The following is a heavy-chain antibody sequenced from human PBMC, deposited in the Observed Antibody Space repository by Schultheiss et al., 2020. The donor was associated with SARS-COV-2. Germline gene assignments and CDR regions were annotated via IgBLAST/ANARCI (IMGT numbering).Heavy chain of an antibody. D-gene: IGHD4-17*01. V-gene: IGHV3-33*08. CDR2: IWYDGSNK. J-gene: IGHJ4*02. CDR1: GFTFSSYA. Sequence: GGSLRLSCAASGFTFSSYAMSWVRQAPGKGLEWVAVIWYDGSNKYYGDSVKGRLTISRDNSKNTLYLQMDSLRVEDTAVYYCVRGIEHYGDYVSHYWGQGALVTVSS. CDR3: VRGIEHYGDYVSHY.